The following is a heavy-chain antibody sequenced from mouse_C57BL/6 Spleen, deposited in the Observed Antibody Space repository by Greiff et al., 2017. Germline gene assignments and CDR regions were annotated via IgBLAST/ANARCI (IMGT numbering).Heavy chain of an antibody. V-gene: IGHV1-72*01. CDR1: GYTFTSYW. CDR2: IDPNSGGT. Sequence: QVQLKQPGAELVKPGASVKLSCKASGYTFTSYWMHWVKQRPGRGLEWIGRIDPNSGGTTYNEKFKSKATLTVDKPSSTAYMQLSSLTSEDSAVYYCATPSLYGSSLAWFAYWGQGTLVTVSA. CDR3: ATPSLYGSSLAWFAY. J-gene: IGHJ3*01. D-gene: IGHD1-1*01.